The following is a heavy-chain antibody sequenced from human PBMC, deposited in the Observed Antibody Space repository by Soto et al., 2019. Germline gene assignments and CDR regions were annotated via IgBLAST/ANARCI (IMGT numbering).Heavy chain of an antibody. CDR1: GGTFSSYA. Sequence: QVQLVQSGAEVKKPGSSVKVSCKASGGTFSSYAISWVRQAPGQGLEWMGGIIPIFGTANYAQKFQGRVTIPADESTSTAYMGLSSLRSEDTAVYYCARGVIVVVPAARGDYYGMDVWGQGTTVTVSS. V-gene: IGHV1-69*01. D-gene: IGHD2-2*01. CDR2: IIPIFGTA. J-gene: IGHJ6*02. CDR3: ARGVIVVVPAARGDYYGMDV.